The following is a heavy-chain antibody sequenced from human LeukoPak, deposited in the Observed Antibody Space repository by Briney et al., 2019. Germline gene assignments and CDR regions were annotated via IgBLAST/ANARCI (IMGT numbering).Heavy chain of an antibody. Sequence: ASVKVSCKASRGTFSSYAISWVRQAPGQGLEWMGRIIPIFGTANYAQKFQGRVTITRNTSISTAYMELSSLRSEDTAVYYCARLGSSSWYDYWGQGTLVTVSS. V-gene: IGHV1-69*05. CDR1: RGTFSSYA. CDR2: IIPIFGTA. D-gene: IGHD6-13*01. J-gene: IGHJ4*02. CDR3: ARLGSSSWYDY.